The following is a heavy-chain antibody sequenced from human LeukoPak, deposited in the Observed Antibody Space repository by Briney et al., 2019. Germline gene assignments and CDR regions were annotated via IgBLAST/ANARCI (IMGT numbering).Heavy chain of an antibody. Sequence: GGSLRLSCAASGFTFSTYWMHWVRQAPGKGLVWVSRINSDGSSTSYADSVKGRFTISRDNAKNTLYLQMNSLRAVDTAVYYCARTTKEFDILTGYYFDYWGQGTLVTVSS. CDR2: INSDGSST. D-gene: IGHD3-9*01. V-gene: IGHV3-74*01. CDR1: GFTFSTYW. CDR3: ARTTKEFDILTGYYFDY. J-gene: IGHJ4*02.